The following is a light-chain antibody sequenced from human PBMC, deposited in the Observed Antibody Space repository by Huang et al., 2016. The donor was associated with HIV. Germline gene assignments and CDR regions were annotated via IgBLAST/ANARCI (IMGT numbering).Light chain of an antibody. CDR3: MQRIEFPYT. V-gene: IGKV2-40*01. CDR2: TLS. J-gene: IGKJ2*01. CDR1: QSLWDNDDGSSS. Sequence: IVMTQTPLSLPVTPGEPASISCRSSQSLWDNDDGSSSLDWYLQKPGKSPPLLIYTLSSRASGVPDRFSGSGSGTDFTLKISRVEAEYVGVYYCMQRIEFPYTFGQGTKLEIK.